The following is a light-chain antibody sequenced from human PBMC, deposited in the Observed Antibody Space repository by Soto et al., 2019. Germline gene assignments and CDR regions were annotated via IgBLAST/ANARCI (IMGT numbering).Light chain of an antibody. Sequence: QSVLTQPPSASGAPGQRVTISCTGSSSNIGAGHDVHWYQQVPGTAPKLLVSGNTNRPSGVPDRFSGSNSGTSASLAITGLQAEDEADYYCQSFDSSLNGWVFGGGTKLTVL. CDR3: QSFDSSLNGWV. V-gene: IGLV1-40*01. CDR1: SSNIGAGHD. J-gene: IGLJ3*02. CDR2: GNT.